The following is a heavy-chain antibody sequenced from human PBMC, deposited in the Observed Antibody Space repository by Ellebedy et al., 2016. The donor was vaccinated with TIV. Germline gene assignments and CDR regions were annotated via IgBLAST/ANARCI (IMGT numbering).Heavy chain of an antibody. CDR3: ARDAAGNGGKLDY. CDR2: ISNDGSST. Sequence: PGGSLRLSCAASGFTFSGYWMHWVRQAPGRGLVWVSRISNDGSSTSFADSVKGRFTISRDSSKNTLYLQMNSLRAEDTAVYYWARDAAGNGGKLDYWGQGALVTVSS. J-gene: IGHJ4*02. D-gene: IGHD4-23*01. V-gene: IGHV3-74*01. CDR1: GFTFSGYW.